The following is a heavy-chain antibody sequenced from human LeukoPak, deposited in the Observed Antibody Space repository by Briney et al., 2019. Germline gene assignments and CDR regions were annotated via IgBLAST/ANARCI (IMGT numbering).Heavy chain of an antibody. D-gene: IGHD1-14*01. J-gene: IGHJ4*02. Sequence: PRRSRRLSCAASVFTFNRYTMVWVRHAPDKGRGWVAVTSNDESIKSYADSVKGRFTISRDNSRDTLFLEMSSLRVEDTAVYYCGRDPIMGTPDYFDYWGRGTLVTVSS. CDR2: TSNDESIK. CDR3: GRDPIMGTPDYFDY. V-gene: IGHV3-30-3*01. CDR1: VFTFNRYT.